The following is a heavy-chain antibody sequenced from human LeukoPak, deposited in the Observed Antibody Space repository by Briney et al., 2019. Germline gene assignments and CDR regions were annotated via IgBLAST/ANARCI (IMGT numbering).Heavy chain of an antibody. D-gene: IGHD6-19*01. CDR2: IYYSGST. CDR3: ARFGVAGAAY. V-gene: IGHV4-59*01. CDR1: GGSISSYY. J-gene: IGHJ4*02. Sequence: SETLSLTCTVSGGSISSYYWSWIRQPPGKGLEWIGYIYYSGSTNYNPSLKSRVTISVDTSKNQFSLKLSSVTAADTAVYYCARFGVAGAAYWGQGTLVTVSS.